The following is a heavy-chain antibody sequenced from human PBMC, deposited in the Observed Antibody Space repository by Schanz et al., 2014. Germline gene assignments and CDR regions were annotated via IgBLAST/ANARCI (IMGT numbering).Heavy chain of an antibody. CDR1: GFTFSTYG. Sequence: EVQLVESGGGLVQPGGSLSLSCAASGFTFSTYGMHWVRQAPGKGLEWVANISEDERVRHYVASLRGRVTISRDNANNFLFLQMNNLRDEDTAVYYCATHPNWSFEYWGQGALVIVSS. J-gene: IGHJ4*02. V-gene: IGHV3-7*01. CDR2: ISEDERVR. D-gene: IGHD1-1*01. CDR3: ATHPNWSFEY.